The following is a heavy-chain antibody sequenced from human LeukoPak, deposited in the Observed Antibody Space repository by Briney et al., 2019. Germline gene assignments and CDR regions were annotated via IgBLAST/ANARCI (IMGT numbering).Heavy chain of an antibody. Sequence: PGGSLRLSCAASGFTFSDYWMSWVRQPPGKGLEWVANIKQDGSEKYYVDSVKGRFTISRDNAKNSLYLQMNSLRAEDTAVYYCARANMGNDYSKYFDYWGQGTLVTVSS. CDR3: ARANMGNDYSKYFDY. CDR1: GFTFSDYW. J-gene: IGHJ4*02. CDR2: IKQDGSEK. D-gene: IGHD4-4*01. V-gene: IGHV3-7*03.